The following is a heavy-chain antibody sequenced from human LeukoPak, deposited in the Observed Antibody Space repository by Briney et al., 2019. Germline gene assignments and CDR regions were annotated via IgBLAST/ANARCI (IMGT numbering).Heavy chain of an antibody. Sequence: RGESLKISCEASGYTFINYWINWVRQMPGGGLEWMGRIDPSASQTNYNPSFRGHVTVSVDTSISTAYLQLSSLKASDTAIYYCARRNREKAISLDLRGRGTVVTVSS. CDR1: GYTFINYW. CDR2: IDPSASQT. J-gene: IGHJ2*01. D-gene: IGHD1-14*01. CDR3: ARRNREKAISLDL. V-gene: IGHV5-10-1*01.